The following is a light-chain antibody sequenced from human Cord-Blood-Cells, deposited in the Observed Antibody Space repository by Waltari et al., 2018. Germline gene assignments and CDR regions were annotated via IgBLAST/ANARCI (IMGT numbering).Light chain of an antibody. V-gene: IGKV4-1*01. CDR2: WAS. Sequence: DLVMTQSPDSLAVSLGARATTNCKSSQSVLYSSNNKNYLAWYQQKPGQPPKLLIYWASTRESGVPDRFSGSGSGTDFTLTISSLQAEDVAVYYCQQYYSTPYTFGQGTKLEIK. CDR1: QSVLYSSNNKNY. CDR3: QQYYSTPYT. J-gene: IGKJ2*01.